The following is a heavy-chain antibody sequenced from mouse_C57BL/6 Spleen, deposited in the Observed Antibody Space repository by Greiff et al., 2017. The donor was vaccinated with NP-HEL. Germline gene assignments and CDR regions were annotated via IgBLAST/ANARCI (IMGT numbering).Heavy chain of an antibody. CDR1: GYTFSYW. D-gene: IGHD1-1*01. Sequence: QVQLKQPGAELVMPGASVKLSCKASGYTFSYWMHWVKQRPGQGLEWIGEIDPSDSYTNYNQKFKGKSTLTVDKSSSTAYMQLSSLTSEDSAVYYCAGSYYGSSYKYFDVWGTGTTVTVSS. V-gene: IGHV1-69*01. CDR2: IDPSDSYT. CDR3: AGSYYGSSYKYFDV. J-gene: IGHJ1*03.